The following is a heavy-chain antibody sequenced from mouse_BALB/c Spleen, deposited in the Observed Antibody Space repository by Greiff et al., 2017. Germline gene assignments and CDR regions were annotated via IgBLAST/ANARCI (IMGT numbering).Heavy chain of an antibody. CDR1: GFTFSDYY. CDR2: ISDGGSYT. CDR3: ARGRLREGSLFAY. Sequence: EVQLMESGGGLVKPGGSLKLSCAASGFTFSDYYMNWVRQTPEKRLEWVATISDGGSYTYYPDSVKGRFTISRDNAKNNLYLQMSSLKSEDTAMYYCARGRLREGSLFAYWGQGTLVTVSA. J-gene: IGHJ3*01. V-gene: IGHV5-4*02. D-gene: IGHD1-1*01.